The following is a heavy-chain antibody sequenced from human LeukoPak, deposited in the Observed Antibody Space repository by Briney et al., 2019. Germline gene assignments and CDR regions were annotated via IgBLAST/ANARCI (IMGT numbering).Heavy chain of an antibody. V-gene: IGHV3-30*18. D-gene: IGHD7-27*01. CDR2: ISYDGSNK. Sequence: GRSLRLSCAASGFTFSSDGMHWVRQAPGKGLEWVAVISYDGSNKYYADSVKGRFTISRDNSKNTLYLQMNRLRAEDPAVYYCAKDLNWGGKYGMDVWGQGTTVTVSS. J-gene: IGHJ6*02. CDR3: AKDLNWGGKYGMDV. CDR1: GFTFSSDG.